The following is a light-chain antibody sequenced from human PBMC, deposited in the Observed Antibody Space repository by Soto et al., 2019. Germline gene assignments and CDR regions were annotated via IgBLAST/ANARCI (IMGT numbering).Light chain of an antibody. Sequence: QSVLTQPRSVSGSPGRSVTISCTGTSSDVGAYNYVSWYQHHPGKAPKLMIDDVSKRPSGVPDRFSGSKSGNTASLTISGLQAEDEADYYCCSNAGSYTLVFGGGTKVTVL. CDR2: DVS. V-gene: IGLV2-11*01. J-gene: IGLJ3*02. CDR3: CSNAGSYTLV. CDR1: SSDVGAYNY.